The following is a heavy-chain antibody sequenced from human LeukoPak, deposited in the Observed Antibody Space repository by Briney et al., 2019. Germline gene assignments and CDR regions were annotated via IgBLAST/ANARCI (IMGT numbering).Heavy chain of an antibody. Sequence: QPGGSLRLSCAASGFTVSSNYMSWVRQAPGKGLEWVSVIYSGGSTYYADSVKGRFTISRDNSKNTLYLQMNSLRAEDTAVYYCASGSGSYRTPYYYMDVCGTGTTVTVSS. V-gene: IGHV3-53*01. CDR1: GFTVSSNY. D-gene: IGHD3-10*01. CDR3: ASGSGSYRTPYYYMDV. J-gene: IGHJ6*03. CDR2: IYSGGST.